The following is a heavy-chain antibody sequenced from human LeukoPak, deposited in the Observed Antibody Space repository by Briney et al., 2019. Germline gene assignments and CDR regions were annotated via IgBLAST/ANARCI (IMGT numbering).Heavy chain of an antibody. CDR2: ISYDGSNK. CDR1: GFTFSSYG. CDR3: AKDSGATYYYGMDV. Sequence: TGGSLRLSCAASGFTFSSYGMHWVRQAPGKGLEWVAVISYDGSNKYYADSVKGRFTISRDNSKNTLYLQMNSLRAEDTAVYYCAKDSGATYYYGMDVWGQGTTVTVSS. V-gene: IGHV3-30*18. J-gene: IGHJ6*02.